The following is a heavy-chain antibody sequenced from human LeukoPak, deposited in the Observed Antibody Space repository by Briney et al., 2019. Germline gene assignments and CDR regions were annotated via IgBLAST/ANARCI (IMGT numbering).Heavy chain of an antibody. J-gene: IGHJ3*02. D-gene: IGHD4/OR15-4a*01. Sequence: PGGSLRLSCAASGFTFSSYSMNWVRQVPGKGLEWVSSISSDSSYIYYADSVKVRFTISRDNAKNSLSLQMNSLRAEDTALYYCARRANYFDIWGQGTMVTVSS. CDR2: ISSDSSYI. CDR3: ARRANYFDI. CDR1: GFTFSSYS. V-gene: IGHV3-21*01.